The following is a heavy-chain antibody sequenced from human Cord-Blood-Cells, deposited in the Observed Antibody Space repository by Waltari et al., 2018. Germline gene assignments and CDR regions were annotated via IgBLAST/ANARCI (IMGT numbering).Heavy chain of an antibody. CDR2: ISYDGSNK. CDR3: AKSAYQLLYYFDY. D-gene: IGHD2-2*01. J-gene: IGHJ4*02. Sequence: QVQLVESGGGVVQPGRSLRLSCAASGFTFSSYGMHCVRQAPGKGVEGVAVISYDGSNKYYADSVKGRFTISRDNSKNTLYLQMNSLRAEDTAVYYCAKSAYQLLYYFDYWGQGTLVTVSS. V-gene: IGHV3-30*18. CDR1: GFTFSSYG.